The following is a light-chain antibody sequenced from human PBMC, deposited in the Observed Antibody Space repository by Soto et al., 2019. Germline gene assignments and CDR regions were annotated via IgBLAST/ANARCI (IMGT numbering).Light chain of an antibody. V-gene: IGLV1-40*01. Sequence: QSVLTQPPSVSGAPGQRVTISCTGSSSHIGAGYDVHWYQRLPGTAPKVLIYGNNNRPSGVPDRFSGSKSGTSASLAITGLQAEDEADYYCQSYDSSLSGSYVFGTGTKLTVL. CDR3: QSYDSSLSGSYV. J-gene: IGLJ1*01. CDR2: GNN. CDR1: SSHIGAGYD.